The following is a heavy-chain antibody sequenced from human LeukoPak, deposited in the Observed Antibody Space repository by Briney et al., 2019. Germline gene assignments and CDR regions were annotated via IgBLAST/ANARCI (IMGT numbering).Heavy chain of an antibody. CDR1: GGSISSSSYY. CDR3: ARDDSLVP. V-gene: IGHV4-39*07. Sequence: PSGTLSLTCTVSGGSISSSSYYWGWIRQPPGKGLEWIGSIYYSGSTYYNPSLKSRVTISVDTSKNQFSLKLSSVTAADTAVYYCARDDSLVPWGQGTLVTVSS. J-gene: IGHJ5*02. D-gene: IGHD5-18*01. CDR2: IYYSGST.